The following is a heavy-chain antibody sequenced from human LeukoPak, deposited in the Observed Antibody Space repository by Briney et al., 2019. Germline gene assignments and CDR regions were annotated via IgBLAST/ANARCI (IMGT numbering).Heavy chain of an antibody. CDR2: IFYSRNT. J-gene: IGHJ4*02. CDR3: ARGSYSSGGQTWQFDY. CDR1: GGSISSYF. Sequence: SETPSLTCTVTGGSISSYFWSWIRQAPGKGLEWIGYIFYSRNTKYNPSLKSRVTISVDTSKNQFSLNLTSVTAADTALYYCARGSYSSGGQTWQFDYWGQGALVTVSS. V-gene: IGHV4-59*01. D-gene: IGHD3-22*01.